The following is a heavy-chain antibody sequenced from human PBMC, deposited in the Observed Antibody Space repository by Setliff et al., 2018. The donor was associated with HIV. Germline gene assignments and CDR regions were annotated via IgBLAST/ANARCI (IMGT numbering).Heavy chain of an antibody. J-gene: IGHJ4*02. CDR1: GYTFTGYF. CDR2: INPNSGGT. V-gene: IGHV1-2*02. Sequence: ASVKVSCKASGYTFTGYFVYWVRQAPGQGLEWMGWINPNSGGTNYAQNFQGRVTMSRDTSISTAYMELSRLRSDDTAMYYCATLDYWGQGTLVTAPQ. CDR3: ATLDY.